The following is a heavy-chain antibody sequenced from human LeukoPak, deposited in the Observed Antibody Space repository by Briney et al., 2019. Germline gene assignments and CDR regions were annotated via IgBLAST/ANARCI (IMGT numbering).Heavy chain of an antibody. CDR2: IYYSGST. CDR3: ARALGFGELLLGDAFDI. V-gene: IGHV4-31*03. CDR1: GSSISSGGYY. Sequence: SQTLSLTCTVSGSSISSGGYYWSWIRQHPGKGLEWIGYIYYSGSTYYNPSLKSRVTISVDTSKNQFSLKLSSVTAADTAVYYCARALGFGELLLGDAFDIWGQGTMVTVSS. D-gene: IGHD3-10*01. J-gene: IGHJ3*02.